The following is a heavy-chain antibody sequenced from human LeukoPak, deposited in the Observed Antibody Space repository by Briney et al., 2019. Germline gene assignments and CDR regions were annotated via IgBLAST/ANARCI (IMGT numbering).Heavy chain of an antibody. V-gene: IGHV4-59*01. CDR1: GGSISSYY. Sequence: PSEILSLTCTVSGGSISSYYWSWIRQPPGKGLEWIGYIYYSGSTNYNPSLRSRVTISLDTSKNQFSLKLSSVTAADTAIYYCARVRDGFDPWGQGTLVTVSS. CDR3: ARVRDGFDP. J-gene: IGHJ5*02. CDR2: IYYSGST.